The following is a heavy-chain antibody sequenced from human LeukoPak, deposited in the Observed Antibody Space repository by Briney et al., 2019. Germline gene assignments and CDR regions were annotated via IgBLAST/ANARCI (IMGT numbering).Heavy chain of an antibody. Sequence: GASVKVSCKASGYTFTSYYMHWVRQAPGQGLEWMGIINPSGGSTSYAQKFQGRVTMTRDTSTSTVYMEMSSLGSEDTAIYYCARMCCGGDFLLDVWGKGTTVTISS. CDR2: INPSGGST. CDR1: GYTFTSYY. V-gene: IGHV1-46*01. D-gene: IGHD2-21*02. J-gene: IGHJ6*04. CDR3: ARMCCGGDFLLDV.